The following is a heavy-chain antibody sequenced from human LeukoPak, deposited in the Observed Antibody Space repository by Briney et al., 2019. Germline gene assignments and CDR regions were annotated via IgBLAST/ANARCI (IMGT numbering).Heavy chain of an antibody. CDR1: GGSISSSSYY. V-gene: IGHV4-39*07. J-gene: IGHJ4*02. D-gene: IGHD4-17*01. CDR3: ASLMRLRIDY. Sequence: SETLSLTCTVSGGSISSSSYYWGWIRQPPGKGLEWIGSIYYSGSTYYNPSLKSRVTISVDTSKNQLSLKLSSVTAADTAVYYCASLMRLRIDYWGQGTLVTVSS. CDR2: IYYSGST.